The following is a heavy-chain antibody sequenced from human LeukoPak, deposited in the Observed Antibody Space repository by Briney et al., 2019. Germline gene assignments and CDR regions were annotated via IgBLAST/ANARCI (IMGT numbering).Heavy chain of an antibody. D-gene: IGHD6-19*01. CDR3: VRKYSTGWYDY. CDR1: GFTFSIYA. J-gene: IGHJ4*02. CDR2: ISSNGGST. Sequence: GGSLRLSCSASGFTFSIYAMHWVRQAPGKGLEYVSAISSNGGSTYYADSVKGRFTISRDNSKNTLYLQMSSLRAEDTAVYYCVRKYSTGWYDYWGQGTLVTVSS. V-gene: IGHV3-64D*06.